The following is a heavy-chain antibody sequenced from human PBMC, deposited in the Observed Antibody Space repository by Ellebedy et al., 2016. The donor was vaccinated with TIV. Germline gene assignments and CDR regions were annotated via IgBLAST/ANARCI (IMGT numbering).Heavy chain of an antibody. CDR1: GFTFSSYD. CDR3: ARGGVDYGDYEKPY. J-gene: IGHJ4*02. Sequence: PGGSLRLSCAASGFTFSSYDMHWVRQAPGKGLEWVAVISYDGTHNHADSVKGRLTISRDNSKNTRYLQMNSLRPEDTAVYYCARGGVDYGDYEKPYWGQGTLVTVSS. V-gene: IGHV3-30*04. D-gene: IGHD4-17*01. CDR2: ISYDGTH.